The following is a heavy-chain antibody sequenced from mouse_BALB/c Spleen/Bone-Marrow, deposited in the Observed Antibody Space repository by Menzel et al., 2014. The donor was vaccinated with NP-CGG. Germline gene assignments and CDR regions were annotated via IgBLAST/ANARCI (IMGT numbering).Heavy chain of an antibody. CDR1: GFDFSRYW. V-gene: IGHV4-1*02. CDR3: ARPNGSPYAMDY. D-gene: IGHD2-2*01. CDR2: INPDSSTI. J-gene: IGHJ4*01. Sequence: VQLKESGGGLVQPGGSLKLSCAASGFDFSRYWMSWVRRAPGKGLEWIGKINPDSSTINYTPSLKDKFIISRDNAKSTLYLQMSKVRSEDTALYYCARPNGSPYAMDYWGQGTSVTVSS.